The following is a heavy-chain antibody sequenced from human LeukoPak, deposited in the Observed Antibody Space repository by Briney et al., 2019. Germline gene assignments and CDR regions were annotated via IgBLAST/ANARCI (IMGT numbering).Heavy chain of an antibody. J-gene: IGHJ6*02. V-gene: IGHV3-21*01. CDR1: GFTFSSYS. D-gene: IGHD2-15*01. Sequence: GGSLRLSCAASGFTFSSYSMNWVRQAPGKGLEWVSSISSSSSYIYYADSVKGRFTISRDNAKNSLYLQMNSLRAEDTAVCYCARDLRNCGSCYSDYYYGMDVWGQGTTVTVSS. CDR3: ARDLRNCGSCYSDYYYGMDV. CDR2: ISSSSSYI.